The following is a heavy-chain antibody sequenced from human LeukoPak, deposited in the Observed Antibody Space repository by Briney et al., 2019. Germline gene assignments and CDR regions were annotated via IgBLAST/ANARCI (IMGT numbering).Heavy chain of an antibody. J-gene: IGHJ4*02. D-gene: IGHD2-15*01. CDR1: GGSFSGYY. V-gene: IGHV4-34*01. CDR2: INHSVRI. Sequence: SETLSPTCAVYGGSFSGYYWTWIRQPPGKGLEWIGEINHSVRINCNPSLKSRVTISVDTSKNQFSLSLSSVTAADTAVYYCARAHPVGLDYWGQGILVTVSS. CDR3: ARAHPVGLDY.